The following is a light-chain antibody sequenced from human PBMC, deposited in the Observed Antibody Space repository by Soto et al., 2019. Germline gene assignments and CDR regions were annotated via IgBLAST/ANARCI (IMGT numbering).Light chain of an antibody. V-gene: IGKV3-11*01. CDR2: DAS. Sequence: EIVMTQSPATLSVSPGEGATLSCRASHSVDSNLAWYQQKPGQAPRLLIYDASNRATGIPARFSGSGSGTDFTLTISSLEPEDFAVYYCQQRSNWPPITFGQGTRLEI. CDR1: HSVDSN. J-gene: IGKJ5*01. CDR3: QQRSNWPPIT.